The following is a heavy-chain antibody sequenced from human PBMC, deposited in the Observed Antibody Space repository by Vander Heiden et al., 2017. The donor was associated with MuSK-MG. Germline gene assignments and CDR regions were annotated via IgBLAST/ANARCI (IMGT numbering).Heavy chain of an antibody. CDR2: IYYSGST. V-gene: IGHV4-30-4*01. CDR3: ARCGGYSTASAGDFDY. D-gene: IGHD6-13*01. Sequence: QVQLQESGPGLVKPSQTLSLTCTVSGGSISSGDYYWSWIRQPPGKGLEWIGYIYYSGSTYYNPSLKSRITISVDTSKNQFSLKPSSVTAADTAVYYCARCGGYSTASAGDFDYWGQGTRVTVSS. CDR1: GGSISSGDYY. J-gene: IGHJ4*02.